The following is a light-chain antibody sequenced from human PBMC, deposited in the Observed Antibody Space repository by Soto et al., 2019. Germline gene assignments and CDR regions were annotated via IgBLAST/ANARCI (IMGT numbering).Light chain of an antibody. V-gene: IGKV1-39*01. J-gene: IGKJ5*01. CDR2: GAS. Sequence: DIQMTQSPSSLSAAVGDRVSIACRASQDIATYLNWYQQKPGKAPRLLIFGASTLQSGVPSRFSGSGSGTDFTLTISSLQPEDFATYYCQETYSILFQITFGQGTRLEI. CDR1: QDIATY. CDR3: QETYSILFQIT.